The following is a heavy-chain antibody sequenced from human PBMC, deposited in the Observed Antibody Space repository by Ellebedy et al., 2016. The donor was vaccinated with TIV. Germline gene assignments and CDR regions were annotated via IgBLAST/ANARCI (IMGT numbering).Heavy chain of an antibody. CDR1: GFTFSDYY. Sequence: GESLKISCAASGFTFSDYYMSWIRQAPGKGLEWVSYISSSSSYTNYADSVKGRFTISRDNAKNSLYLQMNSLRAEDTAVYYCARRGFTNIWAFDYWGQGTLVTVAS. J-gene: IGHJ4*02. V-gene: IGHV3-11*06. CDR3: ARRGFTNIWAFDY. D-gene: IGHD2-2*01. CDR2: ISSSSSYT.